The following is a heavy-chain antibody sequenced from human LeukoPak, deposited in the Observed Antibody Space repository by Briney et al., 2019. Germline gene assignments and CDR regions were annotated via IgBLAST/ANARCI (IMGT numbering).Heavy chain of an antibody. Sequence: SETLSLTCTVSGYSISSGYYWGWIRQPPGKGLEWIGSIYHSGSTYYNPSLKSRVTISVDTSKNQFSLKLSSVTAADTAVYYCARGLSYYYDSSGYNIPYYFDYWGQGTLVTVSS. V-gene: IGHV4-38-2*02. D-gene: IGHD3-22*01. J-gene: IGHJ4*02. CDR1: GYSISSGYY. CDR3: ARGLSYYYDSSGYNIPYYFDY. CDR2: IYHSGST.